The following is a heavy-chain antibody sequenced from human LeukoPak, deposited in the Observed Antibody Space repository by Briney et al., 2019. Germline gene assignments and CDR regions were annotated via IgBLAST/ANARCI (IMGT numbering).Heavy chain of an antibody. CDR1: GFSTSNYW. J-gene: IGHJ5*02. Sequence: GGSLRLSCAASGFSTSNYWMHWVRRAPGKGLVWVSGINSDGSSTTYADSVKGRVTISRDNAKNMLYLQINSLRAEDTAVYYCARSGFFTYYYDSSGYHWFDPWGQGTLVTVSS. D-gene: IGHD3-22*01. CDR3: ARSGFFTYYYDSSGYHWFDP. CDR2: INSDGSST. V-gene: IGHV3-74*03.